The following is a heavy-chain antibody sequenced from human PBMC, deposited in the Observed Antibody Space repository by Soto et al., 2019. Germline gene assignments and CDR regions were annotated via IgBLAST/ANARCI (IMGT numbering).Heavy chain of an antibody. J-gene: IGHJ6*03. CDR1: GATLSSYI. CDR2: IIPILGIA. Sequence: SVKVSCKPSGATLSSYIISWLQQAPGQGLEWMGRIIPILGIANYAQKFQGRVTITADKSTSTAYMELSSLRSEDTAVYYCARDYYGSGSPNMDVWGKGTTVTVSS. V-gene: IGHV1-69*04. D-gene: IGHD3-10*01. CDR3: ARDYYGSGSPNMDV.